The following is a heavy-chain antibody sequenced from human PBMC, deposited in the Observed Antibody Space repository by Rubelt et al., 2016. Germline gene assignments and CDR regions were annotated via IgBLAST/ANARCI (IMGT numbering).Heavy chain of an antibody. V-gene: IGHV4-34*01. J-gene: IGHJ6*02. Sequence: QVQLQQWGAGLLKPSETLSLTCAVYGGSFSGYYWSWIRQPPGKGLEWIGEINHSGSTNYNPALKSRVTISVDTSKDQFSLKLSSVTAADTAVYYCARFSDQLLPSYYYYYGMDVWGQGTTVTVSS. CDR3: ARFSDQLLPSYYYYYGMDV. CDR1: GGSFSGYY. CDR2: INHSGST. D-gene: IGHD2-2*01.